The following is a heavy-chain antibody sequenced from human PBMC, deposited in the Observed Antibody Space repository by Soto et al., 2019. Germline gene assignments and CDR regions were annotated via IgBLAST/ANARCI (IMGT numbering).Heavy chain of an antibody. CDR2: VFYTGFT. CDR3: ATSQKGYNWNYFDH. CDR1: GASISGSYYY. Sequence: SETLSLTCAVSGASISGSYYYWAWLRQSPGKGPEWIGSVFYTGFTSYNPSLESRVSVSVDTSKSQFSLKLSAVTAADTAVYYCATSQKGYNWNYFDHWGQGALFTVSS. D-gene: IGHD1-20*01. V-gene: IGHV4-39*01. J-gene: IGHJ4*02.